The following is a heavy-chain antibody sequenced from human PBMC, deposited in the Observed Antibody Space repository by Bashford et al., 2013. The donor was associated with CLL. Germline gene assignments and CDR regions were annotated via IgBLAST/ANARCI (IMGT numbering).Heavy chain of an antibody. D-gene: IGHD1-26*01. CDR2: IYYSGST. V-gene: IGHV4-39*01. J-gene: IGHJ4*02. CDR3: ARRGSGNYYDY. Sequence: SETLSLTCTVSGGSINNARYYWSWIRQLPGKGLEWIGYIYYSGSTYYNPSLKSRVTISVDTSKNQFSLNLSSVTAADTAVYYCARRGSGNYYDYWGQGTLVTVSS. CDR1: GGSINNARYY.